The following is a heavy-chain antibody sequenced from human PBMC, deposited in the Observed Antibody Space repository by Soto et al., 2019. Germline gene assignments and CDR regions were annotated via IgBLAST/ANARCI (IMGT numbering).Heavy chain of an antibody. Sequence: GGSLRPSCVASGFSLSDYAVNWVRQAPGKGLEWVSFISSDSRTIYYADSVEGRFTVSRDNARNSVSLQMDSLRDEDAAVYYCARIKLVEWFFINVDVYDMDVWGQGTPVTVSS. CDR2: ISSDSRTI. CDR3: ARIKLVEWFFINVDVYDMDV. V-gene: IGHV3-48*02. J-gene: IGHJ6*02. D-gene: IGHD3-3*01. CDR1: GFSLSDYA.